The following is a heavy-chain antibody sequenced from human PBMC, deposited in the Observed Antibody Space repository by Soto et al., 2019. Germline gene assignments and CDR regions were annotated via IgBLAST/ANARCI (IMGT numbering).Heavy chain of an antibody. V-gene: IGHV1-69*12. CDR3: AREAGQQLVPSYHYYYGMDV. J-gene: IGHJ6*02. D-gene: IGHD6-13*01. Sequence: QVPLVQSGAEVKKPGSSVKVSCKASGGTFSSYAISWVRQAPGQGLEWMGGIITIFDTANYAQKFQGRVTITADESTSTASMELSSLRSEDTAVYYCAREAGQQLVPSYHYYYGMDVWGQGTTVTVSS. CDR2: IITIFDTA. CDR1: GGTFSSYA.